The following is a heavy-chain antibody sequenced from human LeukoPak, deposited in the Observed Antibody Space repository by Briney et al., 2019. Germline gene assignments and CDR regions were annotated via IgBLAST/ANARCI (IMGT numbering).Heavy chain of an antibody. V-gene: IGHV4-59*01. CDR2: IYYSGST. Sequence: SETLSLTCTVSGGSISSYYWSWIRQPPGKGLEWIGYIYYSGSTNYDPSLKSRVTISVDTSKNQFSLKLSSVTAADTAVYYCARAAPYYYDSSGYFDYWGQGTLVTVSS. D-gene: IGHD3-22*01. CDR3: ARAAPYYYDSSGYFDY. J-gene: IGHJ4*02. CDR1: GGSISSYY.